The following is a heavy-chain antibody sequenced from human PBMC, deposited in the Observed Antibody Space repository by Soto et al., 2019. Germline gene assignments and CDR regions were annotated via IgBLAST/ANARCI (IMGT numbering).Heavy chain of an antibody. Sequence: QVRWVQSGAEVKEPGDSVRVSCEASGYPFPAYHIHWVRQAPGQGLEWMGWINPKFGDTGYAQDFQGRVSMTSDMSISTVYMELSRLTSDDTAIYYCARNMDYYYGRGSGNGHGVWGQGTTVTVFS. D-gene: IGHD3-10*02. CDR1: GYPFPAYH. CDR3: ARNMDYYYGRGSGNGHGV. V-gene: IGHV1-2*02. CDR2: INPKFGDT. J-gene: IGHJ6*02.